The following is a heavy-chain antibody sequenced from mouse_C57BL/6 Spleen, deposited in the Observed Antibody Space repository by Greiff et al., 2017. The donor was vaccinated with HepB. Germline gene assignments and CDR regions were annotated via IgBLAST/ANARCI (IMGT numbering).Heavy chain of an antibody. CDR2: IYPGSGST. Sequence: QVHVKQSGAELVKPGASVKMSCKASGYTFTSYWITWVKQRPGQGLEWIGDIYPGSGSTNYNEKFKSKATLTVDTSSSTAYMQLSSLTSEDSAVYYCARLRRGDYYAMDYWGQGTSVTVSS. V-gene: IGHV1-55*01. J-gene: IGHJ4*01. CDR3: ARLRRGDYYAMDY. D-gene: IGHD2-12*01. CDR1: GYTFTSYW.